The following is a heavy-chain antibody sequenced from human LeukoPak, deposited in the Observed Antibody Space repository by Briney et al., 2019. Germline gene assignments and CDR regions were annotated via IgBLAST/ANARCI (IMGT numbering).Heavy chain of an antibody. CDR2: IYTSGST. CDR1: GGSISSGSYY. Sequence: SETLSLTCTVSGGSISSGSYYWSWIRQPAGKGLEWIGRIYTSGSTYYNPSLKSRVTISVDTSKNQFSLKLSSVTAADTAVYYCARSQPAMVRGTFSSWGQGTLVTVSS. V-gene: IGHV4-61*02. J-gene: IGHJ4*02. D-gene: IGHD3-10*01. CDR3: ARSQPAMVRGTFSS.